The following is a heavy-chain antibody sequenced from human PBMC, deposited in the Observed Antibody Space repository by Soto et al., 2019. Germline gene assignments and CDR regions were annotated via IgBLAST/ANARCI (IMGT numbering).Heavy chain of an antibody. CDR2: TSYTGNT. V-gene: IGHV4-59*02. D-gene: IGHD6-19*01. CDR3: AKALDSSGPAHYYYGMDV. CDR1: GCSVTSHH. Sequence: PSEPRALTCLVSGCSVTSHHWSWIRQFPGQGLEWIAYTSYTGNTNYNPSLQSRVTISLDTSKNQLSLKLTSMTAADAAVYYCAKALDSSGPAHYYYGMDVWGQGTTVTVSS. J-gene: IGHJ6*02.